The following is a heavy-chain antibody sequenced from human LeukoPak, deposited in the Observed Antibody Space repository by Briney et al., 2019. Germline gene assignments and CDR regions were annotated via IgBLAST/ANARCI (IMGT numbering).Heavy chain of an antibody. V-gene: IGHV4-34*01. CDR3: ASELLGIAAAGTSTDYYYYMDV. J-gene: IGHJ6*03. Sequence: PSETLSLTCAVYGGSFSGYYWSWIRQPPGKGLEWIGEINHSGSTNYNPSLKSRVTISVDTSKNQFSLKLSSVTAADTAVYYCASELLGIAAAGTSTDYYYYMDVWGKGTTVTVSS. D-gene: IGHD6-13*01. CDR2: INHSGST. CDR1: GGSFSGYY.